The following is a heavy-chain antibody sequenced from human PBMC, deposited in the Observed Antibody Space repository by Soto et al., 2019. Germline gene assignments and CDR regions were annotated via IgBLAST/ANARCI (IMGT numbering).Heavy chain of an antibody. J-gene: IGHJ4*02. V-gene: IGHV2-5*02. CDR3: AHSQRGPRDF. Sequence: QITLKESGPLLVRPTQTLTLTCTFSGISLSTSGVAVAWIRQPPGEALEWLALIYWDDDRRYNSSLKSRLTITRDTSKDQVVLTMTNMDPMDTATYFCAHSQRGPRDFWGPGILVTVSS. CDR2: IYWDDDR. CDR1: GISLSTSGVA. D-gene: IGHD5-12*01.